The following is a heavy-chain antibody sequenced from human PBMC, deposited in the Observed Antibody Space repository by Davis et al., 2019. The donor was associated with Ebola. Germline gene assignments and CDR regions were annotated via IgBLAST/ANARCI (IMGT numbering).Heavy chain of an antibody. CDR3: ARGPRVMEWLLYSGGYFDY. J-gene: IGHJ4*02. Sequence: ASVQVSCQASGYTFTSYGISWVRQAPGQGREWMGCISAYNGNTNYAQNLQGRVTMTTDTSTSTAYMELRSLRSDDTAVYYCARGPRVMEWLLYSGGYFDYWGQGTLVTASS. D-gene: IGHD3-3*01. CDR2: ISAYNGNT. V-gene: IGHV1-18*01. CDR1: GYTFTSYG.